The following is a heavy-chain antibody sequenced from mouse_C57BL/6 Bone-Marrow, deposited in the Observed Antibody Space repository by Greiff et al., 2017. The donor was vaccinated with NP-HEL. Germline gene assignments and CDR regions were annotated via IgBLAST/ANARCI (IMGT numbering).Heavy chain of an antibody. CDR3: ARRLFDY. CDR2: ISSGSSTI. CDR1: GFTFSDYG. J-gene: IGHJ2*01. V-gene: IGHV5-17*01. D-gene: IGHD3-2*02. Sequence: EVQLVESGGGLVKPGGSLKLSCAASGFTFSDYGMHWVRQAPEKGLEWVAYISSGSSTIYYADTVKGRFTISRDNAKNNLFLQMTSLRSEDTAMYYCARRLFDYWGQGTTLTVSS.